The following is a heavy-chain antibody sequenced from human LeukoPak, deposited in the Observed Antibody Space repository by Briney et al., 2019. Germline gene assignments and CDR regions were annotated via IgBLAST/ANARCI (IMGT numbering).Heavy chain of an antibody. CDR2: INYSGSP. D-gene: IGHD6-19*01. CDR1: GGSISSYS. CDR3: AKVSSSGWFFDY. J-gene: IGHJ4*02. V-gene: IGHV4-59*01. Sequence: SETLSLTCTVSGGSISSYSWSWIRQPPRKGLEWIGYINYSGSPNYNPSLRGRVTISVDTSNSQISLKLTSVTAAGTAVYYCAKVSSSGWFFDYWGQGTLVTVSS.